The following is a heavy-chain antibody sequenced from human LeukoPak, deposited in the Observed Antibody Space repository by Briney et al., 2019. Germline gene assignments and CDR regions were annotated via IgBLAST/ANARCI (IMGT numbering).Heavy chain of an antibody. CDR2: IKSKTDGGTT. CDR3: TTDLFPPLHIVGLDY. D-gene: IGHD2-15*01. J-gene: IGHJ4*02. CDR1: GFTFSNAW. Sequence: GGSLRLSCAASGFTFSNAWMSWVRQAPGKGLEWVGRIKSKTDGGTTDYAAPVKGRFTISRDDSKNTLYLQMNSLKTEDTAVYYCTTDLFPPLHIVGLDYWGQGTLVTVSS. V-gene: IGHV3-15*01.